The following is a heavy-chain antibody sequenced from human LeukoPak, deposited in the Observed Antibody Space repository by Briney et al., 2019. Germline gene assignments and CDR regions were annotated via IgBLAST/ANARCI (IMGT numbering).Heavy chain of an antibody. Sequence: PGGSLRLSCAASGFTFSNFWMGWVRQAPGKGLEWVANIKQDGSEKRYVDPVKGRFTISRDNSKNTLYLQMNSLRAEDTAVYYCAKDPVPLIYFDYWGQGTLVTVSS. D-gene: IGHD2-2*01. CDR2: IKQDGSEK. J-gene: IGHJ4*02. V-gene: IGHV3-7*03. CDR3: AKDPVPLIYFDY. CDR1: GFTFSNFW.